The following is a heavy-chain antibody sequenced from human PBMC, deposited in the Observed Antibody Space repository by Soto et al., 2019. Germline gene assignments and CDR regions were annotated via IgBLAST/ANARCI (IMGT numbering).Heavy chain of an antibody. D-gene: IGHD3-3*01. CDR1: GFTFSSYA. CDR3: AKAYDYWSGYYFVD. CDR2: ISGSGGIT. V-gene: IGHV3-23*01. Sequence: PGGSLRLSCAASGFTFSSYAMSWVRQAPGKGLEWVSGISGSGGITDYADSVKGRFTIPRDNSKNTLYLQMNSLRVEDTAIYHCAKAYDYWSGYYFVDWGQGTLVTVSS. J-gene: IGHJ4*02.